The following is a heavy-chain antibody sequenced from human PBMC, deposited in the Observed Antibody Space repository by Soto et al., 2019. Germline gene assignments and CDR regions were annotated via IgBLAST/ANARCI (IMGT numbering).Heavy chain of an antibody. D-gene: IGHD7-27*01. CDR3: AGWGEHDTNV. J-gene: IGHJ4*02. CDR1: GLIFSTYW. Sequence: EGQLLGSGGGLVQPGGSLRLSCVASGLIFSTYWMNWVRKPPGMGLEWVAKIAPDGRVGTYVDSVKGRFTLTRDHAMNSEYLKMTSLRADDRAMSFCAGWGEHDTNVWGQGILVTVSS. CDR2: IAPDGRVG. V-gene: IGHV3-7*03.